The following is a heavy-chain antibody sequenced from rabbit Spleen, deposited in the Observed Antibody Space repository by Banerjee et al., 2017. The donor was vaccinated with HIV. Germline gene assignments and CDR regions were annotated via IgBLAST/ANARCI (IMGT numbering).Heavy chain of an antibody. CDR2: IAGSSSGFT. CDR1: GFSFSSSDY. D-gene: IGHD1-1*01. CDR3: VRGASDSGYYSL. J-gene: IGHJ4*01. V-gene: IGHV1S45*01. Sequence: QEQLVESGGGLVKPEGSLKLSCTASGFSFSSSDYICWVRQAPGMGLEWISCIAGSSSGFTYSATWTKGRFIISKTSSTTVTLQMTSLTAADTATYFCVRGASDSGYYSLWGPGPRHRL.